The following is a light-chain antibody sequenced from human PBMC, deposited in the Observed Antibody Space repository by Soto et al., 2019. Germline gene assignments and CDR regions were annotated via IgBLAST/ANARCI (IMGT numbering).Light chain of an antibody. V-gene: IGKV3-15*01. J-gene: IGKJ5*01. CDR2: GAS. CDR1: QSVSSN. CDR3: QQYNNWPLT. Sequence: EIMMTQSPATLSVSPGERATFSCRASQSVSSNLAWYQQKAGQAPRLLIYGASARATGIPARFSGSGSGTEFTLTISSLQSEDFAVYYCQQYNNWPLTFGQGTRLEIK.